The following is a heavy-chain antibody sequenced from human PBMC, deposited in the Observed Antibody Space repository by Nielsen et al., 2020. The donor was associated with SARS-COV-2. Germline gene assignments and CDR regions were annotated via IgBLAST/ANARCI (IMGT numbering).Heavy chain of an antibody. J-gene: IGHJ4*02. Sequence: GSLRLSCTVAGGSISSSSYYWGWIRQPPGKGLEWIGSIYYSGSTYYNPSLKSRVTISVDTSKNQFSLKLSSVTAADTAVYYCSWTYYYDSSGYYYDYWGQGTLVTVSS. CDR2: IYYSGST. CDR3: SWTYYYDSSGYYYDY. CDR1: GGSISSSSYY. V-gene: IGHV4-39*01. D-gene: IGHD3-22*01.